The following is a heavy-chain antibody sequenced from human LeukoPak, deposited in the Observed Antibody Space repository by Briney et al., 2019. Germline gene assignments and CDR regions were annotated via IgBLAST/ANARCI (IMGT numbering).Heavy chain of an antibody. CDR3: ARHGGSDYRWTPDN. V-gene: IGHV4-34*01. Sequence: NSSETLSLTCAVYGGSFSGYYWSWIRQPPGKGLEWIGEINHSGSTNYNPSLKSRVTISVDTSKNQFSLKLSSVTAADTAMYYCARHGGSDYRWTPDNWGQGTLVTVSS. J-gene: IGHJ4*02. CDR2: INHSGST. D-gene: IGHD3-16*02. CDR1: GGSFSGYY.